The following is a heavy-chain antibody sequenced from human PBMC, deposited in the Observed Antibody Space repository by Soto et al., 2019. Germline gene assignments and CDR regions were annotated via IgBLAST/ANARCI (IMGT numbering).Heavy chain of an antibody. CDR1: GFTVSSNY. CDR2: IYSDGST. J-gene: IGHJ6*02. D-gene: IGHD3-22*01. V-gene: IGHV3-53*04. CDR3: ARDPYYDSSGYLASNGMDV. Sequence: PGGSLRLSCAASGFTVSSNYMSWVRQAPGKGLELVSVIYSDGSTYYADSVKGRFTISRHNSKNTLYLQMNSLRAEDTAVYYCARDPYYDSSGYLASNGMDVWGQGTTVTVSS.